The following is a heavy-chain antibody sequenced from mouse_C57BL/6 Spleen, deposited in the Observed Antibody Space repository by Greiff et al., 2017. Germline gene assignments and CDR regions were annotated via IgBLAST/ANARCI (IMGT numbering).Heavy chain of an antibody. J-gene: IGHJ2*01. CDR3: ARLLAGTLDY. Sequence: QVQLQQPGAELVMPGASVKLSCKASGYTFTSYWMPWVKQTPGQGLEWIGTIDPADSYTNYTQNVKGKFTLTVDKSTSTAYMQLSSLTSEDSAVYYCARLLAGTLDYWGQGTTVTVSS. CDR1: GYTFTSYW. CDR2: IDPADSYT. V-gene: IGHV1-69*01. D-gene: IGHD4-1*01.